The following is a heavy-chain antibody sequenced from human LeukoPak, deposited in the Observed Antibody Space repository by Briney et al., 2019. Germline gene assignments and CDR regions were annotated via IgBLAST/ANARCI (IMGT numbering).Heavy chain of an antibody. D-gene: IGHD2-15*01. Sequence: RGESLKISCKGSGYSFTSYWISWVRQMPGKGLEWMGRIDPSDSYTNYSPSFQGHVTISADKSISTAYLQWSSLKASDTAMYYCAKGPTFRSGIVVVVAADAILDYWGQGTLVTVSS. J-gene: IGHJ4*02. CDR2: IDPSDSYT. CDR1: GYSFTSYW. CDR3: AKGPTFRSGIVVVVAADAILDY. V-gene: IGHV5-10-1*01.